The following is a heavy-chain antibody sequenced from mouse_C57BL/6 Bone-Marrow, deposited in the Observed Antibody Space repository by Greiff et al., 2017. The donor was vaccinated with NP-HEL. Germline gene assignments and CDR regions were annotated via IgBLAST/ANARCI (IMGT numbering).Heavy chain of an antibody. D-gene: IGHD1-1*01. Sequence: QVQLQQSGAGLVKPGASVKMSCKASGYTFTSYWITWVKQRPGQGLEWIGDIYPGSGSTNYNEKFKSKATLTVDTSSSTAYLQLSSLTSEDSAVYYGARSGPLITSVVSPCYAMDYWGQGTSVTVSS. J-gene: IGHJ4*01. CDR2: IYPGSGST. CDR1: GYTFTSYW. V-gene: IGHV1-55*01. CDR3: ARSGPLITSVVSPCYAMDY.